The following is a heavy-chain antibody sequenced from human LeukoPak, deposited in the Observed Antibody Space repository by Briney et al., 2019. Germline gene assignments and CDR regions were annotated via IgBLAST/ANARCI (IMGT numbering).Heavy chain of an antibody. D-gene: IGHD6-19*01. CDR3: ARIAVAGP. J-gene: IGHJ5*02. CDR1: GGSISSGGYY. CDR2: INHSGST. Sequence: TSETLSLTCTVSGGSISSGGYYWSWIRQPPGKGLEWIGEINHSGSTNYNPSLKSRVTISVDTSKNQFSLKLSSVTAADTAVYYCARIAVAGPWGQGTLVTVSS. V-gene: IGHV4-39*07.